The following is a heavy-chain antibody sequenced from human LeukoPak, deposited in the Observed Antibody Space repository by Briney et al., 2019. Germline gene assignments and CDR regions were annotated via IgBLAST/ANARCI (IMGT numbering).Heavy chain of an antibody. V-gene: IGHV3-23*01. J-gene: IGHJ6*02. CDR3: AKVRYSGSYYYYYGMDV. CDR2: ISGSGGST. Sequence: GGSLRLSCAASGFTFSSYAMSWLRQAPGKGLEWVSAISGSGGSTYYADSVKGRFTISRDNSKNTLYLQMNSLRAEDTAVYYCAKVRYSGSYYYYYGMDVWGQGTTVTVSS. D-gene: IGHD1-26*01. CDR1: GFTFSSYA.